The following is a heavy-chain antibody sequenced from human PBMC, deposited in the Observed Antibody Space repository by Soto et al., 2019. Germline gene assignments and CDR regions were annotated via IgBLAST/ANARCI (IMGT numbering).Heavy chain of an antibody. J-gene: IGHJ5*02. V-gene: IGHV4-30-4*01. CDR1: GGSISSGNYY. Sequence: QVQLQESGPGLVEPSQTLSLTCSVSGGSISSGNYYWSWIRQPPGKGLEWIGYIYHSGSAYYNPSLKSRATISLDTSKNQFSLKLSSVTATDTAVYYCARASSANWFDPWGQGTLVTVSS. CDR3: ARASSANWFDP. CDR2: IYHSGSA.